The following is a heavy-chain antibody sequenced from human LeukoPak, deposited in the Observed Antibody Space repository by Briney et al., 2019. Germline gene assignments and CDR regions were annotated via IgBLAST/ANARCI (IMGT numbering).Heavy chain of an antibody. Sequence: SETLSLTCTVSGGSISSSSYYWSWIRQPPGKGLEWIGEINHSGSTNYNPSLKSRVTISVDTSKNQFSLKLSSVTAADTAVYYCARGRYYYDSSGYLPLMRWPFQHWGQGTLVTVSS. V-gene: IGHV4-39*07. CDR2: INHSGST. CDR3: ARGRYYYDSSGYLPLMRWPFQH. D-gene: IGHD3-22*01. CDR1: GGSISSSSYY. J-gene: IGHJ1*01.